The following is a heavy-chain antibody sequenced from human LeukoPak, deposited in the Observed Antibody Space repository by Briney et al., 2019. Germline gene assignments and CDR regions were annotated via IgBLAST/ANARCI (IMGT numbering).Heavy chain of an antibody. Sequence: GGSLRLSCAASGFTFSSYGMHWVRQAPGKGLEWVAFIRYDGSNKYYADSVKGRFTISRDNSKNTLHLQMNSLRAEDTAVYYCAKDRPNCSSTSCYMISDPYWGQGTLVTVSS. CDR2: IRYDGSNK. CDR1: GFTFSSYG. V-gene: IGHV3-30*02. D-gene: IGHD2-2*02. J-gene: IGHJ4*02. CDR3: AKDRPNCSSTSCYMISDPY.